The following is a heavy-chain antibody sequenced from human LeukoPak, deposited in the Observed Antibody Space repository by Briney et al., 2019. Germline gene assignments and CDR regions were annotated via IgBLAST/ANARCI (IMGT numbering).Heavy chain of an antibody. D-gene: IGHD6-19*01. CDR2: INTYNGNT. CDR3: ARDIQTVAGHPVDY. Sequence: ASVKVSCKTSGYTFGAYGINWVRQAPGQGLEWMGWINTYNGNTHFAQKFQDRVTLTTDTPTSTVFMDLRSLSPDDTAVYFCARDIQTVAGHPVDYWGQGTLVTVSS. J-gene: IGHJ4*02. CDR1: GYTFGAYG. V-gene: IGHV1-18*01.